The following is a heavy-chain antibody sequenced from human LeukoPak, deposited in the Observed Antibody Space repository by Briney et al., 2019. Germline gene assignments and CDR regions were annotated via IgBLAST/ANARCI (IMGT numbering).Heavy chain of an antibody. CDR1: GFTFSSYA. CDR2: ISGSGDST. D-gene: IGHD6-13*01. Sequence: GGSLRLSCAASGFTFSSYAMSWVRQAPGKGLEWVSAISGSGDSTYYGDSVKGRFTISRDNSKNMLYLQMNSLRAEDTAVYHCAKTRPLDSSSWSHGDYWGQGTLVTVSS. J-gene: IGHJ4*02. V-gene: IGHV3-23*01. CDR3: AKTRPLDSSSWSHGDY.